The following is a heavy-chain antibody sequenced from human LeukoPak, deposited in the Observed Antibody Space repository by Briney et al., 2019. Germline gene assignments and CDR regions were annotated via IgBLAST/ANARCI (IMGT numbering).Heavy chain of an antibody. V-gene: IGHV4-34*01. CDR3: ARLPVLRFLEWLSPFDY. D-gene: IGHD3-3*01. Sequence: SETLSLTCAVYGGSFSGYYWSWIRQPPGKGLEWIGEINHSGSTNYNPSLKSRVTISVDTSKNQFSLKLSSVTAADTAVYYCARLPVLRFLEWLSPFDYWGQGTLVTVSS. CDR2: INHSGST. CDR1: GGSFSGYY. J-gene: IGHJ4*02.